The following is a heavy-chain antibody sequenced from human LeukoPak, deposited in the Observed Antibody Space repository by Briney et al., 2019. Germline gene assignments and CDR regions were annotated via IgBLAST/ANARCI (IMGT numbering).Heavy chain of an antibody. J-gene: IGHJ4*02. Sequence: GGSLRLSCAASGFTFNIYAMTWVRQAPGKGLEWVSAISDRGSSTYYADPVKGRFTISRDNSKYTLYLQMNSLRAEDTAVYYCAKVGPPYSSGWSIEFDYWGQGTLVTVSS. D-gene: IGHD6-19*01. V-gene: IGHV3-23*01. CDR2: ISDRGSST. CDR1: GFTFNIYA. CDR3: AKVGPPYSSGWSIEFDY.